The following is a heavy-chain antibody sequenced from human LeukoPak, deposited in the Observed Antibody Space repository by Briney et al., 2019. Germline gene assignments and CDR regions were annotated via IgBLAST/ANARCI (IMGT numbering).Heavy chain of an antibody. CDR2: TYYRSKWYN. D-gene: IGHD2-21*01. J-gene: IGHJ3*02. CDR1: GDSVSSNSAA. Sequence: SQTLSLTCAISGDSVSSNSAAWNWIRQSPSRGLEWLGRTYYRSKWYNDYAVSVKSRITINPDTSKNQFSLQLNSVTPEDTAVYYCARAGPTPVLAYCGGDCPDSLDAFDIWGQGTMVTVSS. V-gene: IGHV6-1*01. CDR3: ARAGPTPVLAYCGGDCPDSLDAFDI.